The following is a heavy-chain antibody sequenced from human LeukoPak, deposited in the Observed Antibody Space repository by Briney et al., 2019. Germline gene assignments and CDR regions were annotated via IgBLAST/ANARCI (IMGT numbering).Heavy chain of an antibody. D-gene: IGHD2-8*01. J-gene: IGHJ6*02. CDR2: INPNSGGT. V-gene: IGHV1-2*04. CDR1: GYTFTGYY. Sequence: ASVKVSCKASGYTFTGYYIHWVRQAPGQGLEWMGWINPNSGGTNYAQKFQGWVTMTRDTSISTAYMELSRLRSDDTAVYYCARNGGRGPNYYYGMDVWGQGTTVTVSS. CDR3: ARNGGRGPNYYYGMDV.